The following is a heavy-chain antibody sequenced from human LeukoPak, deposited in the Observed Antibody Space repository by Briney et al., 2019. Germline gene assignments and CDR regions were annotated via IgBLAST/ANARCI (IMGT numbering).Heavy chain of an antibody. CDR3: ARADRGGYPWDFDY. CDR1: GYTFTGYY. J-gene: IGHJ4*02. D-gene: IGHD3-22*01. Sequence: GASVKVSCKASGYTFTGYYMHWVRQAPGQGLEWMGWINPNSGGTNYAQKFQGRVTMTRDTSISTAYMELSRLRSDDTAVYYCARADRGGYPWDFDYWGQGTLVTVSS. CDR2: INPNSGGT. V-gene: IGHV1-2*02.